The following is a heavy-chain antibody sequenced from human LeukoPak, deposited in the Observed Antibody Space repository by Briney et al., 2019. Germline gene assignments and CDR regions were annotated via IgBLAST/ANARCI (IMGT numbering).Heavy chain of an antibody. D-gene: IGHD2-15*01. CDR2: IRAYNGNT. CDR1: GYMFTSYA. V-gene: IGHV1-18*01. Sequence: ASVRVSCKASGYMFTSYAISWVRRAPGQGLEWMGWIRAYNGNTKYALKFQARVTMTTDTSTSTAYMELRSLRSDDTAVYYCARVAVDLDCSGDTCSSVFKSFDAWGQGTLVTVSS. J-gene: IGHJ5*02. CDR3: ARVAVDLDCSGDTCSSVFKSFDA.